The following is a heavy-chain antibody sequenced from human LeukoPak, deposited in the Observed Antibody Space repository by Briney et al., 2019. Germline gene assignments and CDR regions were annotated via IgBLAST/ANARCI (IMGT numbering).Heavy chain of an antibody. CDR1: GFTFSSSC. D-gene: IGHD5/OR15-5a*01. V-gene: IGHV3-7*01. J-gene: IGHJ4*02. CDR3: ARDVYRSFDY. Sequence: GGSLRLSCVASGFTFSSSCLNWVRQAPGKGLEWVANIKYDGSEEYYVDSVKGRFTISRDNAQNSLYLQMNNLRAEDTAVYYCARDVYRSFDYWGQGSLVTVSS. CDR2: IKYDGSEE.